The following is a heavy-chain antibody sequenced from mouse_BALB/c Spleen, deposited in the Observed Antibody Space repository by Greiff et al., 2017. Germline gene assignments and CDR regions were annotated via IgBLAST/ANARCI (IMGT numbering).Heavy chain of an antibody. CDR2: IYPSDSYT. CDR1: GYTFTSYW. Sequence: QVQLQQPGAELVRPGASVKLSCKASGYTFTSYWINWVKQRPGQGLEWIGNIYPSDSYTNYNQKFKDKATLTVDKSSSTAYMQLSSPTSEDSAVYYCTRGGDYYYAMDYWGQGTSVTVSS. J-gene: IGHJ4*01. V-gene: IGHV1-69*02. CDR3: TRGGDYYYAMDY.